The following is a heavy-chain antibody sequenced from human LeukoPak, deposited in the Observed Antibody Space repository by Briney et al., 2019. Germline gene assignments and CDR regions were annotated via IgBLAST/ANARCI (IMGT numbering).Heavy chain of an antibody. CDR1: VYTFPGYY. D-gene: IGHD3-10*01. J-gene: IGHJ6*03. Sequence: SVPVSRQASVYTFPGYYIHWLRQAPAQGLEGVGGINPNSGDTNYAQKFQGEVTMTRDTSISTAYMELSRLRSDDTAVYYCARGVTGIYYYYYMVVWGKGTTVTVSS. V-gene: IGHV1-2*02. CDR3: ARGVTGIYYYYYMVV. CDR2: INPNSGDT.